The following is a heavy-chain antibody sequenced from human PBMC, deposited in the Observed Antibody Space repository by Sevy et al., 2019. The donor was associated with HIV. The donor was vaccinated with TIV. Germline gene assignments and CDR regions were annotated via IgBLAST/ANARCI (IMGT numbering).Heavy chain of an antibody. CDR3: ARGEGLDR. V-gene: IGHV3-7*01. CDR2: IRPDGSDK. Sequence: GGSLRLSCEASGFTFSPYWMTWVRQAPGKGLEWVANIRPDGSDKYYVDSVKGRFSISRDNAKNSLYLQMNSLRADDTAMYYCARGEGLDRWGQGALVTVSS. CDR1: GFTFSPYW. D-gene: IGHD1-26*01. J-gene: IGHJ5*02.